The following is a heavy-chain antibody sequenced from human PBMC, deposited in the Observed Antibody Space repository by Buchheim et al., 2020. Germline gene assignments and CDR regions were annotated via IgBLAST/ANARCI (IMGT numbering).Heavy chain of an antibody. CDR3: AAEIVGAIPLPY. V-gene: IGHV1-58*01. Sequence: QMQLVQSGPEVKKPGTSVKVSCKASGFTFTNSAVQWVRQARGQRLEWIGWIVVGSGNTNYAQKFQERVTITRDMSTSTAYMELSSLRSEDTAVYYCAAEIVGAIPLPYWGQGTL. CDR1: GFTFTNSA. D-gene: IGHD1-26*01. CDR2: IVVGSGNT. J-gene: IGHJ4*02.